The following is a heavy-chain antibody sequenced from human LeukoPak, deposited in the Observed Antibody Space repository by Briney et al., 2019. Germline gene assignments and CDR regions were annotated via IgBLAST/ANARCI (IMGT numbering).Heavy chain of an antibody. Sequence: GGSLRLSCAASGFTFSDYYMNWIRQAPGKGLEWVSYIGTSGSTIFYADSVEGRFTISRDNAKNSLYLQMNSLRAEDTAVYYCARDVGVRGGSYGYDYWGQGTLVTVSS. CDR2: IGTSGSTI. J-gene: IGHJ4*02. CDR3: ARDVGVRGGSYGYDY. V-gene: IGHV3-11*04. D-gene: IGHD5-18*01. CDR1: GFTFSDYY.